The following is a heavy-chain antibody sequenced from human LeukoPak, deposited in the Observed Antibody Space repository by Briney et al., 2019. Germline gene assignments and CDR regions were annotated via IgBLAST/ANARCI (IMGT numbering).Heavy chain of an antibody. CDR2: TNRDGSST. CDR1: GFTLSSYW. CDR3: ARRQAAGTNFDY. V-gene: IGHV3-74*01. Sequence: GGSLRLSCAASGFTLSSYWIHWVRQGPGKGLVWVSRTNRDGSSTSYEDSVKGRFSISRDNAKNTLYLQMNSLRAEDTAVYYCARRQAAGTNFDYWGQGTQVTVSS. D-gene: IGHD6-13*01. J-gene: IGHJ4*02.